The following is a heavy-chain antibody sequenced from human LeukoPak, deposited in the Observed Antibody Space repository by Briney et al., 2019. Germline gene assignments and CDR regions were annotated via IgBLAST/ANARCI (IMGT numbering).Heavy chain of an antibody. V-gene: IGHV4-39*01. Sequence: SETLSLTCTVSGGSISSSSYYWGWIRQPPGKGLEWIGSIYYSGSTYYNPSLKSRVTISVDTSKNQFSLKLSSVTAADTAVYYCARVRAAAGTFDYWGQGTLVTVSS. CDR1: GGSISSSSYY. D-gene: IGHD6-13*01. CDR2: IYYSGST. CDR3: ARVRAAAGTFDY. J-gene: IGHJ4*02.